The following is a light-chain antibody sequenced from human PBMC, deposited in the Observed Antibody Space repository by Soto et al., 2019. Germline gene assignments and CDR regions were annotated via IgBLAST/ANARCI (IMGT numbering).Light chain of an antibody. CDR1: QSVRSN. CDR3: QQYNDWPPLT. CDR2: GAS. Sequence: ERVLTQSPATLSVSPGERATLSCRASQSVRSNLAWYQQKPGQAPRLLIYGASTRATGIPARFSGSGSGTEFTLTISILQSEDFAVYYCQQYNDWPPLTFGGGTKVEIK. J-gene: IGKJ4*01. V-gene: IGKV3-15*01.